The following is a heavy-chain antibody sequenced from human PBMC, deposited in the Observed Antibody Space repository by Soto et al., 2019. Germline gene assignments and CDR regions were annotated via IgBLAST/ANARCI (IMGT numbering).Heavy chain of an antibody. CDR2: ISNRGDT. V-gene: IGHV3-66*01. J-gene: IGHJ3*02. CDR1: GFIVSNTY. Sequence: VGSLRLSCTVSGFIVSNTYVNWVRQAPGKGLEWVSVISNRGDTHYADSVRGRFSLSRDISDNTLHLQMNNLRVEDTAVYYCAREPRYCRGGSCSITGDAYDIWGQGTMVTVSS. CDR3: AREPRYCRGGSCSITGDAYDI. D-gene: IGHD2-15*01.